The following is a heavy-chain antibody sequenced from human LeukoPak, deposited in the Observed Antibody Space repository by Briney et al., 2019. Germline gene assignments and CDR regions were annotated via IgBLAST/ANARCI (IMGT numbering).Heavy chain of an antibody. CDR1: GFTFRNYP. CDR3: ARDGTGLYYFDY. CDR2: VSASGGT. D-gene: IGHD3/OR15-3a*01. V-gene: IGHV3-23*01. J-gene: IGHJ4*02. Sequence: PGGSLRLSCAASGFTFRNYPMTWVRQTPGKGLEWVSTVSASGGTSYADSVKGRFIISRDNSNKTVHLQLTSLRVDDTAVYCCARDGTGLYYFDYWGQGTLVTVSS.